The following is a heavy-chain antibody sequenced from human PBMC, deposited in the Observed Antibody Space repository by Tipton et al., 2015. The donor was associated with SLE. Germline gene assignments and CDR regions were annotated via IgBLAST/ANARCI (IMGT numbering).Heavy chain of an antibody. CDR3: ARLWGYRSSSQIDY. Sequence: LRLSCAASGFDFSSHSMHWVRQAPGKGLEWVGTVYYTGNTFYNPSLKSRVTISVDTSKNQFSLKLRSVTAADTAVYYCARLWGYRSSSQIDYWGQGTLVTVSS. CDR2: VYYTGNT. V-gene: IGHV4-59*11. J-gene: IGHJ4*02. D-gene: IGHD6-6*01. CDR1: GFDFSSHS.